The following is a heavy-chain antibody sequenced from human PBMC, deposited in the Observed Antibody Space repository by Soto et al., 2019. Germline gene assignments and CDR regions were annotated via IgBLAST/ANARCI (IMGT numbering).Heavy chain of an antibody. Sequence: GGSLRLSCAASGFTFSSYWVHWVRQAPGKGLVWVSRINSDGSSTSYADSVKGRFTISRDNAKNTLYLQMNSLRAEDTAVYYCARDKGGYSYGYYYYYGMDVWGQGTTVTVSS. D-gene: IGHD5-18*01. J-gene: IGHJ6*02. CDR3: ARDKGGYSYGYYYYYGMDV. V-gene: IGHV3-74*01. CDR2: INSDGSST. CDR1: GFTFSSYW.